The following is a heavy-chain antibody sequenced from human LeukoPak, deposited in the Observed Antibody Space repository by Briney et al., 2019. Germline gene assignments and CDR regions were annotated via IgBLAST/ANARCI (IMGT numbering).Heavy chain of an antibody. D-gene: IGHD6-13*01. J-gene: IGHJ4*02. CDR1: GFTFSNLW. Sequence: GGSLRLSCAASGFTFSNLWMSWVRQAPGKGLKWVANIKQDGSEKYYVDSVKGRFTIPRDNAQNSLYLQMNSLRAEDTAIYYCATSTAAAGTDWGQGTLVTVSS. CDR3: ATSTAAAGTD. V-gene: IGHV3-7*03. CDR2: IKQDGSEK.